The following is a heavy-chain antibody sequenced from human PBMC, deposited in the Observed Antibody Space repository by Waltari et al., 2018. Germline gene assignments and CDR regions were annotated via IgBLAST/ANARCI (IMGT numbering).Heavy chain of an antibody. CDR1: GFSFSYYG. V-gene: IGHV3-33*01. CDR3: VRGFSGTYNHAPFDP. Sequence: QVQLVESGGGVVQPGTSLRLSCVASGFSFSYYGMHWIRQAPGKGLEWVAILWHDGSNKLYADSVKGRFTISRDNSKNMVYLQMNSLRAEDTALYYCVRGFSGTYNHAPFDPWGQGTLVTVTS. CDR2: LWHDGSNK. J-gene: IGHJ5*02. D-gene: IGHD1-26*01.